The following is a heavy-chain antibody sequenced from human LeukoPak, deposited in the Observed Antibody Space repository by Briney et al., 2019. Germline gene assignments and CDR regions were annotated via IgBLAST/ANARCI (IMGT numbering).Heavy chain of an antibody. D-gene: IGHD6-19*01. Sequence: GRSLRLSCAASGFTFSSYAMHWVRQAPGKGLEWVAVISYDGSNKYYADSVKGRFTISRDNPKNTLYLQMNSLRAEDTAVYYCARRRYSSGWSDAFDIWGQGTMVTVSS. CDR2: ISYDGSNK. CDR1: GFTFSSYA. J-gene: IGHJ3*02. CDR3: ARRRYSSGWSDAFDI. V-gene: IGHV3-30*04.